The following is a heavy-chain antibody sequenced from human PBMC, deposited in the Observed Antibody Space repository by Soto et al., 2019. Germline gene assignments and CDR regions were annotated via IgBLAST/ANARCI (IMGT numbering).Heavy chain of an antibody. CDR2: ISWNSGSI. J-gene: IGHJ6*03. CDR3: AKDRKSYYYYDMDV. CDR1: GFTFDDYA. V-gene: IGHV3-9*01. Sequence: EVQLVESGGGLVQPGRSLRLSCAASGFTFDDYAMHWVRQAPGKGLEWVSGISWNSGSIGYADSVKGRFTISRDNAKNSLYLQMNSLRAEDTALYYCAKDRKSYYYYDMDVWGKGTTVTVSS.